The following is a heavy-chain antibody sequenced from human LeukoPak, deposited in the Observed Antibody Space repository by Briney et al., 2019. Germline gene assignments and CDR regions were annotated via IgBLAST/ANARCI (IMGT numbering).Heavy chain of an antibody. J-gene: IGHJ4*02. Sequence: SVKVSCKASGGTFSSYAISWVRQAPGQGLEWMGRIIPIFGTANYAQKFQGRVTITTDESTSTAYMELSSLRSEDTAVYYCAVIGYCSGGSCTDYWGQGTLVIVSS. CDR3: AVIGYCSGGSCTDY. CDR1: GGTFSSYA. CDR2: IIPIFGTA. V-gene: IGHV1-69*05. D-gene: IGHD2-15*01.